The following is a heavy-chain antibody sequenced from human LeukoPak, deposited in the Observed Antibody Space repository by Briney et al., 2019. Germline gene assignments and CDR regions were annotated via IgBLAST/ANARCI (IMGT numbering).Heavy chain of an antibody. V-gene: IGHV1-46*01. Sequence: ASVKVSCKASGYTFTSYYMHWVRQAPGQGLEWMGIINPSGGSTSYAQKFQGRVTMTRDTSTSTVYMELSSLRSEDTDVYYCARNGGRTGTTDREFDYWGQGTLVTVSS. D-gene: IGHD1-1*01. CDR2: INPSGGST. CDR1: GYTFTSYY. J-gene: IGHJ4*02. CDR3: ARNGGRTGTTDREFDY.